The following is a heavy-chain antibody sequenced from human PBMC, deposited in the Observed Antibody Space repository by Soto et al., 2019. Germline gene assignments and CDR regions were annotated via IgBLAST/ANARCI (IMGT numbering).Heavy chain of an antibody. V-gene: IGHV3-9*01. J-gene: IGHJ5*02. CDR3: VKASTYSSSQGWFDP. Sequence: GGSLRLCCAASGFRFDGYGRNWVRQPAGKGLEWVSGISWNSGNIDYADPLKGRFTISRDNAKNSLYLQMNSLRAEDTALYYCVKASTYSSSQGWFDPWGQGTMVTVSS. CDR1: GFRFDGYG. D-gene: IGHD6-6*01. CDR2: ISWNSGNI.